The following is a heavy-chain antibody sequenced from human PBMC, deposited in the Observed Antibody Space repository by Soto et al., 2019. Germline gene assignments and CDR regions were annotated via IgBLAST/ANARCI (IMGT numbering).Heavy chain of an antibody. CDR2: ISAYNGNT. D-gene: IGHD3-10*01. V-gene: IGHV1-18*01. Sequence: QVQLVQSGAEVKKPGASVKVSCKASGYTFTSYGISWVRQAPGQGLEWMGWISAYNGNTNYAQKLQGRVTMTTDTSTSTAYMELRSLRSDDTAVYHCARATPMYYGSETGWFDPWGQGTLVTVSS. CDR3: ARATPMYYGSETGWFDP. CDR1: GYTFTSYG. J-gene: IGHJ5*02.